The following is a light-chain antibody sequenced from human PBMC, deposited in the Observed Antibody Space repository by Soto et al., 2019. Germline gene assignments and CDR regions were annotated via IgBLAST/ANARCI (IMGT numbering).Light chain of an antibody. CDR2: XNX. Sequence: IGAAYDVQWYQQLPGTAPQXXXXXNXXRPSXVPGRFXGSKSGXSASLAITGLQAEDEADYYCQSYDSSLSAVVFXGGTKLTVL. CDR3: QSYDSSLSAVV. CDR1: IGAAYD. J-gene: IGLJ2*01. V-gene: IGLV1-40*01.